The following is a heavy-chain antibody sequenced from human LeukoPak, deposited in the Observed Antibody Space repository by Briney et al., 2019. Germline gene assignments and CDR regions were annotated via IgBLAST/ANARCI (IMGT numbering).Heavy chain of an antibody. CDR1: GFSLSTSGVG. D-gene: IGHD3-10*01. J-gene: IGHJ4*02. CDR3: AHTRSYYASGTYSD. V-gene: IGHV2-5*01. Sequence: SGPTLVKPTQTLTLTCTFSGFSLSTSGVGVGWIRQPPGRAQEWVAVIYWNDDKRYSPSLKSRVTITKDTSKSQVVLTVTNMDPVDTATYFCAHTRSYYASGTYSDWGQGALVTVSS. CDR2: IYWNDDK.